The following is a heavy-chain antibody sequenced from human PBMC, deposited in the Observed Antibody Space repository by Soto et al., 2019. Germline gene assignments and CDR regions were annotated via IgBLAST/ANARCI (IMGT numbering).Heavy chain of an antibody. Sequence: SQTLSLTCAISGDSVSSNSAAWNWIRQSPSRVLEWLGRTYYRSKWYNDYAVSVKSRITINPDTSKNQFSLQLNSVTPEDTAVYYCARNIIVATINYYYGMDVWGQGTTVTVSS. CDR1: GDSVSSNSAA. D-gene: IGHD5-12*01. CDR3: ARNIIVATINYYYGMDV. J-gene: IGHJ6*02. V-gene: IGHV6-1*01. CDR2: TYYRSKWYN.